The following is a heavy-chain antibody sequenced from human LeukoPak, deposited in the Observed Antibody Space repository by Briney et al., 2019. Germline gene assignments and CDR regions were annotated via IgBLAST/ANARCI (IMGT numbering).Heavy chain of an antibody. V-gene: IGHV3-23*01. J-gene: IGHJ4*02. D-gene: IGHD3-3*02. CDR3: AKAPVTTCRGAFCCLFDY. CDR1: GFTLSSYA. CDR2: ISDTGNT. Sequence: GGSLRLSCAASGFTLSSYAMSWVRQAPGKGREWVSAISDTGNTYHADSVKGRFPISRDSSKKTLFLQMNRLSPEDAAVYSCAKAPVTTCRGAFCCLFDYWGLGTMVTVSS.